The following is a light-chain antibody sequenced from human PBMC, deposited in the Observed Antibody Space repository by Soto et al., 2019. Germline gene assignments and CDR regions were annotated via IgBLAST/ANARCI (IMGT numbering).Light chain of an antibody. CDR2: AAS. CDR3: QQYYSYPRA. CDR1: QGISSY. V-gene: IGKV1-8*01. J-gene: IGKJ3*01. Sequence: AIRMTQSPSSLSASTGDRVTITCRASQGISSYLAWYQQKPGKAPKLLIYAASTLQSGVPSRFSGSGSGTDFTLTISCLQXEDFATYYCQQYYSYPRAFGPGTKVDIK.